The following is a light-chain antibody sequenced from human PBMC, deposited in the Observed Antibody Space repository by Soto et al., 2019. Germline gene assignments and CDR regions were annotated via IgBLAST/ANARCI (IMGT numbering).Light chain of an antibody. CDR1: QSISSY. V-gene: IGKV1-39*01. J-gene: IGKJ1*01. CDR2: AAS. Sequence: DIQMTQCPSSLSASVGARVTLTCRASQSISSYLNWYQQKPGKAPKLLIYAASSLQSGVPSRFSGSGSGTDFTLTISSLQPEDFATYYCQQSYSTPWTFGQGTKGDIK. CDR3: QQSYSTPWT.